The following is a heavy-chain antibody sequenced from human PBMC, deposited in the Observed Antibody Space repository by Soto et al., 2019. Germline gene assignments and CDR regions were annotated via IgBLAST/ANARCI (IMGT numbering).Heavy chain of an antibody. CDR3: AADSRTGDAFDI. V-gene: IGHV1-58*01. J-gene: IGHJ3*02. CDR2: IVVGSGNT. Sequence: AASVKVSCKASGFTFTSSAVQWVRQARGQRLEWIGWIVVGSGNTNYAQKFQERVTITRDMSTSTAYMELSSLRSEDTAVYYCAADSRTGDAFDIWGQGTMVTVSS. D-gene: IGHD6-13*01. CDR1: GFTFTSSA.